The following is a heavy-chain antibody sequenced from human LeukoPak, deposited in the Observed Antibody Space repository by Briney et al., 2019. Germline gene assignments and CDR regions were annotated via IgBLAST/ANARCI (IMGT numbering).Heavy chain of an antibody. CDR2: IRYDGSNK. Sequence: GGSPRLSCAASGFTFSSYWMHWVRQAPGKGLEWVAFIRYDGSNKYYADSVKGRFTISRDNSKNTLYLQMNSLRAEDTAVYYCAKDRHIVVVTAIRSRPDAFDIWGQGTMVTVSS. V-gene: IGHV3-30*02. CDR3: AKDRHIVVVTAIRSRPDAFDI. CDR1: GFTFSSYW. J-gene: IGHJ3*02. D-gene: IGHD2-21*02.